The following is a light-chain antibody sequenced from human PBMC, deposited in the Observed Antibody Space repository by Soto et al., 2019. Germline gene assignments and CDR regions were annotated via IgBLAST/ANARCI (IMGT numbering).Light chain of an antibody. CDR3: QHYNNWPFT. Sequence: EIVMTQSPATLSVSPGEKATLSCRASQSVSSNLAWYQRKPGQAPTLLIYAASARATGIPVRFSGSRSGTEFTLTISSLQSEDFAVYYCQHYNNWPFTFGQGTKVDIK. J-gene: IGKJ2*01. V-gene: IGKV3-15*01. CDR1: QSVSSN. CDR2: AAS.